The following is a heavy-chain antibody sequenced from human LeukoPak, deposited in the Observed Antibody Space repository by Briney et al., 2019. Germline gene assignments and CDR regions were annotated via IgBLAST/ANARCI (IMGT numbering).Heavy chain of an antibody. D-gene: IGHD6-13*01. Sequence: ASVKVSCKASGYTFINYAIHWVRQAPGQSLEWMGWISAGNGDTKYSQNFQDRLTITRDTSASTAYMELSSLTSEDTAVYYCARDHEAAAREYYFDYWGQGTLVTVSS. CDR2: ISAGNGDT. V-gene: IGHV1-3*01. J-gene: IGHJ4*02. CDR1: GYTFINYA. CDR3: ARDHEAAAREYYFDY.